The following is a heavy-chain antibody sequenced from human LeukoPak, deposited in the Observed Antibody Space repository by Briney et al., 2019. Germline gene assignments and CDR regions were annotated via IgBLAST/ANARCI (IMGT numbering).Heavy chain of an antibody. V-gene: IGHV3-30*18. CDR3: AKGGWSGYLNSHFDY. J-gene: IGHJ4*02. CDR1: GFTFSSYG. D-gene: IGHD3-22*01. CDR2: ISYDGSNK. Sequence: PGGSLRLSCAASGFTFSSYGMHWVRQAPGKGLEWVAVISYDGSNKYYADSVKGRFTFSRDNSKNTLYLQMNSLRAEDTAVYYCAKGGWSGYLNSHFDYWGQGTLVTVSS.